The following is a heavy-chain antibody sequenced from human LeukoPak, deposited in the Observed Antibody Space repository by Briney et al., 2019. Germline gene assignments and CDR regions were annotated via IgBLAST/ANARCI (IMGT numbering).Heavy chain of an antibody. D-gene: IGHD1-1*01. CDR1: GFTFSSYG. Sequence: PGGSLRLSCAASGFTFSSYGMHWVRQAPGKGLEWVAVISYDGSNKYYADSVKGRFIISRDNSKNTLYLQMNSLRAEDTAVYYCAKGRYPPRYYFDYWGQGTLVTVSS. CDR2: ISYDGSNK. CDR3: AKGRYPPRYYFDY. J-gene: IGHJ4*02. V-gene: IGHV3-30*18.